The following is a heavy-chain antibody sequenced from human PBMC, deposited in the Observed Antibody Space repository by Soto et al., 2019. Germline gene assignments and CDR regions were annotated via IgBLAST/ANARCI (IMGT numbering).Heavy chain of an antibody. CDR2: ISGSGGST. V-gene: IGHV3-23*01. J-gene: IGHJ6*02. D-gene: IGHD1-26*01. CDR1: GFTFSSYA. CDR3: AKDNQWELLGSSYYYGMDV. Sequence: EVQLLESGGGLVQPGGSLRLSCEGSGFTFSSYAMSWVRQAPGKGLEWVSAISGSGGSTYYADSVKGRFTISRDNSKNTLYLQMNSLRAEDTAVYYCAKDNQWELLGSSYYYGMDVWGQGTTVTVSS.